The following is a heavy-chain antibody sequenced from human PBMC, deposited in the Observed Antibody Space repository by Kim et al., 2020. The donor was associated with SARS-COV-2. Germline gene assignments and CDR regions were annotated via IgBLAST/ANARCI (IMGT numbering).Heavy chain of an antibody. J-gene: IGHJ4*02. CDR2: ISSSSSYI. D-gene: IGHD2-15*01. Sequence: GGSLRLSCAASGFTFSSYSMNWVRQAPGKGLEWVSSISSSSSYIYYADSVKGRFTISRDNAKNSLYLQMNSLRAEDTAVYYCAREGSVVVAATGGFDYWGQGTLVTVSS. V-gene: IGHV3-21*01. CDR1: GFTFSSYS. CDR3: AREGSVVVAATGGFDY.